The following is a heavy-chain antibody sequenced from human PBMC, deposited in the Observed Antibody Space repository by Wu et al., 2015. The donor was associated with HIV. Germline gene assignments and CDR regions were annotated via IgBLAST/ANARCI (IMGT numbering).Heavy chain of an antibody. D-gene: IGHD3-10*01. Sequence: QVQLVQSGAEVKKPGASVKVSCKASGYTFTSYDINWVRQATGQGLEWMGWMNPNSGNTGYAQKFQGRVTITRNTSISTAYMELSSLRSEDTAVYYCARGRRGKGRKSYYYYYYMDVWGKGTTVTVSS. CDR1: GYTFTSYD. V-gene: IGHV1-8*03. J-gene: IGHJ6*03. CDR3: ARGRRGKGRKSYYYYYYMDV. CDR2: MNPNSGNT.